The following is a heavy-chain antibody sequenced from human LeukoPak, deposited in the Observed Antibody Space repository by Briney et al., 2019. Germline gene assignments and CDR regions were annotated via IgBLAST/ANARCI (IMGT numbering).Heavy chain of an antibody. CDR3: ARGATATSRSYYTSYFDY. V-gene: IGHV4-59*01. CDR2: IYDSGIT. Sequence: SETLSLTCTVSGGSSSSYYWSWIRQPPGQGLEWIGYIYDSGITNYNPSLKSRVTISVDTSKTQFSLNLSSVTAADTAFYYCARGATATSRSYYTSYFDYWGQGTLVTVSS. D-gene: IGHD3-10*01. J-gene: IGHJ4*02. CDR1: GGSSSSYY.